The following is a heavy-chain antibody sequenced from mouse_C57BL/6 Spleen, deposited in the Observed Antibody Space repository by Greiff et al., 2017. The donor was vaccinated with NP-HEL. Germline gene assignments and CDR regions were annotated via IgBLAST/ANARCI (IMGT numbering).Heavy chain of an antibody. CDR2: IYPGSGST. CDR3: AREERGFDY. J-gene: IGHJ2*01. V-gene: IGHV1-55*01. CDR1: GYTFTSYW. Sequence: QVQLQQPGAELVKPGASVQMSCKASGYTFTSYWITWVKPRPGQGLEWIGDIYPGSGSTNYNEKFKSKATLTVDTSSSTAYMQLSSLTSEDSAVYYCAREERGFDYWGQGTTLTVSS.